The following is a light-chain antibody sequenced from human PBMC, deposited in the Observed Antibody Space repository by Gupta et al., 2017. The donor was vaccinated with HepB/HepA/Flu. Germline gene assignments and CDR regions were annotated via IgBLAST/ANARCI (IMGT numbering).Light chain of an antibody. CDR2: DVS. CDR3: QQYDDLPYT. J-gene: IGKJ2*01. Sequence: QMMQPPPSMSAAVGDRVTITCRASQDIRNYLNWYQQKAGKAPKVLIYDVSNLERSVPSRFSGSGSGTDFHLTISSLQPEDIATYFCQQYDDLPYTFGHGTKLEI. CDR1: QDIRNY. V-gene: IGKV1-33*01.